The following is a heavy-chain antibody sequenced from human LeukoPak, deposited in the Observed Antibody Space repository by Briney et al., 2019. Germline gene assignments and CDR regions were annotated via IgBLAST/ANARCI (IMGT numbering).Heavy chain of an antibody. Sequence: GASVKVSCTASGYTFTSYGISWVRQAPGQGLEWMGWISAYNGNTNYAQKLQGRVTMTTDTSTSTAYMELRSLRSDDTAVYYCARDWDYYDSSGYYRGPYYFDYWGQGTLVTVSS. CDR1: GYTFTSYG. V-gene: IGHV1-18*01. CDR3: ARDWDYYDSSGYYRGPYYFDY. D-gene: IGHD3-22*01. J-gene: IGHJ4*02. CDR2: ISAYNGNT.